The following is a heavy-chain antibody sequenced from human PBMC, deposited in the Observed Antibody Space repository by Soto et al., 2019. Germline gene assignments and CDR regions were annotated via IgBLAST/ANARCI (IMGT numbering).Heavy chain of an antibody. Sequence: SETLSLTCTVSSAPVSSSTYTWGWIRQPPGKGLEWIGYIYYSGSTNYNPSLKSRVTISVDTSKNQFSLKLSSVTAADTAVYYCERFDYYDSSGYLDFGPKWGQGTLVTVS. CDR3: ERFDYYDSSGYLDFGPK. V-gene: IGHV4-61*01. CDR2: IYYSGST. CDR1: SAPVSSSTYT. J-gene: IGHJ4*02. D-gene: IGHD3-22*01.